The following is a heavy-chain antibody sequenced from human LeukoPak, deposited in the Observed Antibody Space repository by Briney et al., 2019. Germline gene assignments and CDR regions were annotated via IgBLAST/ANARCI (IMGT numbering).Heavy chain of an antibody. CDR2: IIPIFGTA. CDR3: AESTTTASGLYYMDV. J-gene: IGHJ6*03. D-gene: IGHD1-1*01. Sequence: SVKVSCTASGGTFSSYAISWVRQAPGQGLEWMGGIIPIFGTANYAQKFQGRVTITTDESTSTSYMELSSLRSEDTAVYYCAESTTTASGLYYMDVWGKGTTVTVSS. V-gene: IGHV1-69*05. CDR1: GGTFSSYA.